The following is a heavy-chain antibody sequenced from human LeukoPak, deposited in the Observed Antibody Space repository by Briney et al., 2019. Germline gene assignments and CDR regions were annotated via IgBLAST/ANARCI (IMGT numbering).Heavy chain of an antibody. D-gene: IGHD3-16*02. CDR2: IYPGDSDT. V-gene: IGHV5-51*01. J-gene: IGHJ4*02. CDR3: ARHKSDYVWGSYRESDY. Sequence: GESLKISCKGSGYSFTSYWIGWVRQMPGKGLEWMGIIYPGDSDTRYSPSFQGQVTISADKSISTAYLQWSSLKASDTARYYCARHKSDYVWGSYRESDYWGQGTLVTVSS. CDR1: GYSFTSYW.